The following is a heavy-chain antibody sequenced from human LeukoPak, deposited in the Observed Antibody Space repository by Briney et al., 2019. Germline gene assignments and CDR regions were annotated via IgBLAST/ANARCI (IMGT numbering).Heavy chain of an antibody. CDR2: ISGSSDIT. CDR1: GFTFSSYA. J-gene: IGHJ4*02. Sequence: PGGSLRLSCAASGFTFSSYAMSWVRQAPGKGLEWISVISGSSDITYYADSVKGRFTISRDNSKNTLYLQMNSLRAEDTAVYYCAKGQWELLSYFDYWGQGTLVTVSS. V-gene: IGHV3-23*01. CDR3: AKGQWELLSYFDY. D-gene: IGHD1-26*01.